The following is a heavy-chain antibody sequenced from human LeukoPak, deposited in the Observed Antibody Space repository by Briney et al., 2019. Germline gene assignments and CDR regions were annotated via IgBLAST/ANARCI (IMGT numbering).Heavy chain of an antibody. V-gene: IGHV4-59*08. CDR2: IYYSGST. CDR3: ARGKLGYYGSGTNYYYYYYGMDV. J-gene: IGHJ6*02. Sequence: SETLSLTCAVYGGSFSGYYWSWIRQPPGKGLEWIGYIYYSGSTNYNPSLKSRVTISVDTSKNQFSLKLSSVTAADTAVYYCARGKLGYYGSGTNYYYYYYGMDVWGQGTTVTVSS. CDR1: GGSFSGYY. D-gene: IGHD3-10*01.